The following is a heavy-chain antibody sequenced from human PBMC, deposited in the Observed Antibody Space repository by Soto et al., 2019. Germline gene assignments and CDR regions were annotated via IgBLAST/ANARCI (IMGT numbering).Heavy chain of an antibody. V-gene: IGHV1-69*02. CDR2: IIPILGIA. J-gene: IGHJ4*02. CDR3: ARTGGDCTRGVCYDY. D-gene: IGHD2-8*01. CDR1: GGTFSSYT. Sequence: ASVKVSCKASGGTFSSYTISWVRQAPGQGLEWMGRIIPILGIANYAQKFQGRVTITADKSTSTAYMELSSLRSEDTAVYYCARTGGDCTRGVCYDYWGQGTLVTVSS.